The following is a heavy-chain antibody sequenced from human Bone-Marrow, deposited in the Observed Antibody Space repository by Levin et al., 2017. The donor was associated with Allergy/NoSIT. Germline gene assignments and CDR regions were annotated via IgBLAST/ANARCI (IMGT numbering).Heavy chain of an antibody. D-gene: IGHD3-10*01. Sequence: TSETLSLTCIVSGGSINNYYWSWVRQPPGKGLEWIGYIYYSGSTNYNPSLKSRVTISVDSSKNQFSLELSFVTAADTAVYYCARWGSDAFDIWGKGTMVTVSS. CDR3: ARWGSDAFDI. CDR1: GGSINNYY. J-gene: IGHJ3*02. CDR2: IYYSGST. V-gene: IGHV4-59*01.